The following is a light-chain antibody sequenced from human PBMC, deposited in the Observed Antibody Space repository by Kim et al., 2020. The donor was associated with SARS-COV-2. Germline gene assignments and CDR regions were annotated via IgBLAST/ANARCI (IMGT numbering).Light chain of an antibody. Sequence: DIQMTQSPSSLSASVGDTVTITCRASQSISSFLNWYQQKPGKAPKLLIDAASRLQSGVPSRFSGSGTGTDFTLTISGLQPEDFASYYCQQSYTTPPFTFGPGTKVDIK. V-gene: IGKV1-39*01. CDR2: AAS. J-gene: IGKJ3*01. CDR3: QQSYTTPPFT. CDR1: QSISSF.